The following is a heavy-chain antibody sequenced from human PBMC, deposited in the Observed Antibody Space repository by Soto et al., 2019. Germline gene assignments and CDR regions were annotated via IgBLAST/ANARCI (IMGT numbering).Heavy chain of an antibody. CDR1: GFTFSSYA. CDR2: ISYDGSNK. J-gene: IGHJ4*02. Sequence: GGSLRLSCAASGFTFSSYAMHWVRQAPGKGLEWVAVISYDGSNKYYADSVKGRFTISRGNSKNTLYLQMNSPRAEDTAVYYCARDNGYGDYPFDYWGQGTLVTVSS. D-gene: IGHD4-17*01. V-gene: IGHV3-30-3*01. CDR3: ARDNGYGDYPFDY.